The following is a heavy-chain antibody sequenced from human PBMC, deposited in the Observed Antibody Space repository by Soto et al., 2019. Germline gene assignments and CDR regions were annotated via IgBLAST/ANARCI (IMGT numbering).Heavy chain of an antibody. Sequence: PGGSLRLSCAASGFTFSNAWMSWVRQAPGKGLEWVGRIKSKTDGGTTDYAAPVKGRFTISRDDSKNTLCLQMNSLKTEDTAVYYCTPDSGSYPFDYWGQGTLVTVSS. D-gene: IGHD1-26*01. J-gene: IGHJ4*02. CDR3: TPDSGSYPFDY. CDR1: GFTFSNAW. CDR2: IKSKTDGGTT. V-gene: IGHV3-15*01.